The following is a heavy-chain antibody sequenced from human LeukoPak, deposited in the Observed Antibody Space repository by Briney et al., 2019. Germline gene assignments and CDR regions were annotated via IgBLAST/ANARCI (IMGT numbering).Heavy chain of an antibody. D-gene: IGHD3-22*01. CDR1: GGSFSSGGYY. J-gene: IGHJ3*02. CDR2: LHYSGST. Sequence: PSETLSLTCSVSGGSFSSGGYYWSWIRQSPGKGLEWIGYLHYSGSTYYNPSLRSRLTFSVDTSKNQFSLDLSSVTAADTAVYYCARDLTRIVQNAFDIWGQGTMVTVSS. V-gene: IGHV4-31*03. CDR3: ARDLTRIVQNAFDI.